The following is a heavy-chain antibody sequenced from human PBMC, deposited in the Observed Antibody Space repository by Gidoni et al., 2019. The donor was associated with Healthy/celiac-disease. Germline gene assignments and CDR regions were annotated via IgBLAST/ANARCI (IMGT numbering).Heavy chain of an antibody. J-gene: IGHJ6*02. Sequence: EVQLLESGGGLVQPGGSLRLSCAASGFTFSSYAMSWVRQAPGKGLEWVSAISGSGGSTYYADSVKGRFTISRDNSKNTLYLQMNSLRAEDTAVYYCAKAPGGRGYYYYGMDVWGQGTTVTVSS. V-gene: IGHV3-23*01. D-gene: IGHD1-26*01. CDR3: AKAPGGRGYYYYGMDV. CDR1: GFTFSSYA. CDR2: ISGSGGST.